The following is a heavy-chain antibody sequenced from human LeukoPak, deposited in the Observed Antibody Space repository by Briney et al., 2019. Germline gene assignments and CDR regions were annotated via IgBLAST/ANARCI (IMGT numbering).Heavy chain of an antibody. CDR2: ISYDGSNK. Sequence: GGSLLLSGAASGFIFSHYAMHWGRLAPGKGLEWVAVISYDGSNKYYADSVKGRFTISRDNSKNTLYLQMNSLRAEDTAVYYCAREATVWGQGTLVTVSS. V-gene: IGHV3-30*14. CDR3: AREATV. D-gene: IGHD4-17*01. J-gene: IGHJ4*02. CDR1: GFIFSHYA.